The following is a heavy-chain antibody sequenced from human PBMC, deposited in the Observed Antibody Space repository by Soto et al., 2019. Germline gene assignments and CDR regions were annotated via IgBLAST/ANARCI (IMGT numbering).Heavy chain of an antibody. V-gene: IGHV3-15*07. CDR1: GFTFSNAW. CDR3: ARYIPGVRYYGMDV. D-gene: IGHD2-2*01. Sequence: GGSLRLSCAASGFTFSNAWINWVRQAPGKGLEWVGRIKSKTDGGTTDFAAPVKGRFAISRDDSKDMVYLQMNSLKTEDTGIYYCARYIPGVRYYGMDVWGQGTTVTVSS. CDR2: IKSKTDGGTT. J-gene: IGHJ6*02.